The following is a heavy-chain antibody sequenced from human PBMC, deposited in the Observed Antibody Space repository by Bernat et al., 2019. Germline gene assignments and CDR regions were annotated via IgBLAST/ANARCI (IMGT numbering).Heavy chain of an antibody. Sequence: QVQLVQSGTEVKKAGASVKVSCKASGYSFSNYGISWVRQAPGQGLEWMGWISGYNGDTNYAQKVQGRVTMTTDTSTTTVYMELRSLRSDDTAFYYCARSYGGPPYYNGMDVWGQGSTVIVSS. CDR2: ISGYNGDT. CDR3: ARSYGGPPYYNGMDV. V-gene: IGHV1-18*01. CDR1: GYSFSNYG. J-gene: IGHJ6*02. D-gene: IGHD3-10*01.